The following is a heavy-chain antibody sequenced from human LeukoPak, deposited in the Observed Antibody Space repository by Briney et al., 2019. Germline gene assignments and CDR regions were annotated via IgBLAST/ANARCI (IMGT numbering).Heavy chain of an antibody. CDR2: VSASSGSS. D-gene: IGHD3/OR15-3a*01. J-gene: IGHJ4*02. V-gene: IGHV3-23*01. CDR3: AKDDDFDFWTGPFFYFDY. CDR1: GFPFNNFA. Sequence: GGSLGLSCAASGFPFNNFAMNRVRQTPGRGLEWVSAVSASSGSSYYADSVKGRFTISRDNSRNTLYLQMNSLRADDTVVYYCAKDDDFDFWTGPFFYFDYWGRGTLVTVSS.